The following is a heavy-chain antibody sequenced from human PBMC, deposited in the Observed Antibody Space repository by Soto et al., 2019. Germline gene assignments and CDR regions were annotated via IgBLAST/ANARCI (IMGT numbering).Heavy chain of an antibody. CDR2: VYYSGTT. CDR1: GSSINHNDYY. J-gene: IGHJ2*01. V-gene: IGHV4-30-4*01. Sequence: SETLSVSCNLYGSSINHNDYYWSCIRQTPGKGLEWIGYVYYSGTTDYIPSLKSRLSMSIDKSQNQFTLKLNSVTAADTATYYCARMSYFYDKWYFDLWGRGTLVTVSS. D-gene: IGHD3-22*01. CDR3: ARMSYFYDKWYFDL.